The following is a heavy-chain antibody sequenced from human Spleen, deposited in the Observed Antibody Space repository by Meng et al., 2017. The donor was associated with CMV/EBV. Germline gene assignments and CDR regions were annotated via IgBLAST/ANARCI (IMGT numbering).Heavy chain of an antibody. Sequence: ASVKVSCKTSGYTYISYYIYWVRQAPGQGLEWLGWIIPNSGGTNSAQKFQGRVTLTRDTSISTAYMESSRLRSDDTAVYYCATRRDGYNQPDYWGQGTLVTVSS. J-gene: IGHJ4*02. CDR2: IIPNSGGT. CDR3: ATRRDGYNQPDY. V-gene: IGHV1-2*02. CDR1: GYTYISYY. D-gene: IGHD5-24*01.